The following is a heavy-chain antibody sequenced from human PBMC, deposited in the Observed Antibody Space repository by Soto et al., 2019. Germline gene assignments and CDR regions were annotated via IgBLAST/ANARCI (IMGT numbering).Heavy chain of an antibody. CDR2: IILILGIA. V-gene: IGHV1-69*04. CDR1: GGTFSSYT. J-gene: IGHJ4*02. D-gene: IGHD3-10*01. CDR3: ARDLAYIREY. Sequence: GASVKVSCKASGGTFSSYTISWVRQAPGQGLEWMGRIILILGIANYAQKFQGRVTMTKDTSTSTSFMELRSLSSDDTAIYYCARDLAYIREYWGQGTQVTVSS.